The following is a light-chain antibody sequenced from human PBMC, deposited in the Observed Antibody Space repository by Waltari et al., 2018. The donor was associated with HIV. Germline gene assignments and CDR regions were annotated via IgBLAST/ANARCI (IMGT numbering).Light chain of an antibody. CDR3: CSYAGSRGVV. Sequence: QSALTQPASVSGSPGQSIPISCTGTSSAVWSYNLVSWYQHHPHKAPQLVSYEVTKPPSGVSNRFSGSKSGNTASLTISGLQAEDESDYYCCSYAGSRGVVFGGGTKLTVL. V-gene: IGLV2-23*02. CDR1: SSAVWSYNL. J-gene: IGLJ2*01. CDR2: EVT.